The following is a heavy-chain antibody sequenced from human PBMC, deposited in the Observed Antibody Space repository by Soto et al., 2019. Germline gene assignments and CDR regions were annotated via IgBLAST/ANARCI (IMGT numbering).Heavy chain of an antibody. D-gene: IGHD1-26*01. CDR2: FYYSGTT. V-gene: IGHV4-59*01. CDR3: ARHSGSLLYFDY. Sequence: SETLSLTCTVSGDSITSYYWSWIRQPPGKGLEWIGYFYYSGTTNYNPSLKSRVTISVDTSKNHFSLKLTSVTAADTAMYYCARHSGSLLYFDYWGQGTLVTVSS. J-gene: IGHJ4*02. CDR1: GDSITSYY.